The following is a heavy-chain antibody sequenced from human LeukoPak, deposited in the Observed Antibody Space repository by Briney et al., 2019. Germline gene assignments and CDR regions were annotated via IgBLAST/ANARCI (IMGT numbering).Heavy chain of an antibody. Sequence: PSETLSLTCTVSGGSISSSSYYWGWIRQPPGKGLEWNGSIYYRGSTYYNPSLKSRVTISVDMSKNQFFLKLSSVTAADTAVYYCATEASDTSLLDYWGQGTLVTVSS. CDR1: GGSISSSSYY. CDR2: IYYRGST. V-gene: IGHV4-39*07. J-gene: IGHJ4*02. D-gene: IGHD1-26*01. CDR3: ATEASDTSLLDY.